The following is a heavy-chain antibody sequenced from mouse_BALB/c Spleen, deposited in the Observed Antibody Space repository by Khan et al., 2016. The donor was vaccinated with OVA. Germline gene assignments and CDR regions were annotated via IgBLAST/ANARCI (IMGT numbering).Heavy chain of an antibody. CDR1: GYSITSDYA. J-gene: IGHJ3*01. CDR2: INYSGGT. Sequence: EVQLQESGPGLVKPSQSLSLTCTVTGYSITSDYAWNWIRQFPGNKLEWMGYINYSGGTSYLPSLKSRISITRDSSKNQFFLQLNSVTTEDSATYYCTRWFDYWGQGTRVTVS. V-gene: IGHV3-2*02. CDR3: TRWFDY.